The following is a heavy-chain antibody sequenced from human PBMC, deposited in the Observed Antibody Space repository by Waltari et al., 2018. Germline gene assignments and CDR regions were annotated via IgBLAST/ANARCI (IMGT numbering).Heavy chain of an antibody. J-gene: IGHJ5*02. CDR1: GFTFSSYA. CDR2: ISGSGGST. V-gene: IGHV3-23*01. CDR3: AKDPGSGWELLGDWFDP. D-gene: IGHD1-26*01. Sequence: EVQLLESGGGLVQPGGSLRLSCAASGFTFSSYAMSWVRQAPGKGLEWVSAISGSGGSTYYAESVKGRFTISRDNSKNTLYLQMNSLRAEDTAVYYCAKDPGSGWELLGDWFDPWGQGTLVTVSS.